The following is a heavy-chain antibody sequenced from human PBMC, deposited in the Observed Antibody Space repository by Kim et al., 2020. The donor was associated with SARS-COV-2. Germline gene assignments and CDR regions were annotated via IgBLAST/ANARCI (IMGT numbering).Heavy chain of an antibody. J-gene: IGHJ4*02. CDR2: T. CDR3: ARHVRHGHFDY. Sequence: TYYNPSLKSRVTISVDTSKNQFSLKLSSVTAADTAVYYCARHVRHGHFDYWGQGTLVTVSS. V-gene: IGHV4-39*01.